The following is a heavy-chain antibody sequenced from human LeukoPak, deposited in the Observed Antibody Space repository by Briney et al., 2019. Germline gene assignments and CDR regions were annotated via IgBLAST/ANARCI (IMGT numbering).Heavy chain of an antibody. V-gene: IGHV4-30-2*01. CDR3: ARAYDSSGYYYSPPFDY. J-gene: IGHJ4*02. Sequence: SETLSLTCTVSGGSISSGGYYWSWIRQPPGKGLEWIGYIYHSGSTYYNPSLKSRVTISVDRSKSQFSLKLSSVTAADTAVYYCARAYDSSGYYYSPPFDYWGQGTLVTVSS. CDR1: GGSISSGGYY. D-gene: IGHD3-22*01. CDR2: IYHSGST.